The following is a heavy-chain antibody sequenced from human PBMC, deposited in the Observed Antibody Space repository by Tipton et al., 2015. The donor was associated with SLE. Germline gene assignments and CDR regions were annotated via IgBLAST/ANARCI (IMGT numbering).Heavy chain of an antibody. D-gene: IGHD3-10*01. CDR2: MYYSGST. CDR3: ARRELIWFGESGWFDP. CDR1: GGSISSYY. J-gene: IGHJ5*02. Sequence: TLSLTCTVSGGSISSYYWSWIRQPPGKGLEWIGYMYYSGSTDYNPSLKSRVTISVDTSKNQFSLKLSSVTAADTAVYYCARRELIWFGESGWFDPWGQGTLATVSS. V-gene: IGHV4-59*08.